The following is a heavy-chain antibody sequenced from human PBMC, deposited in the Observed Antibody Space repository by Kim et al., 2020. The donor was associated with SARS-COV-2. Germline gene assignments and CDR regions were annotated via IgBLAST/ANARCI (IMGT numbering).Heavy chain of an antibody. CDR2: ISWDATNT. CDR1: GFTFDDYA. Sequence: GGSLRLSCAASGFTFDDYAMHWVRQAPGKGLEWVSLISWDATNTYYADSVKGRFTISRDNSKNSLYLQMNSLRADDTALYYCARGAYGAEYYFDFWGQGTLVTVSS. D-gene: IGHD4-17*01. J-gene: IGHJ4*02. CDR3: ARGAYGAEYYFDF. V-gene: IGHV3-43D*03.